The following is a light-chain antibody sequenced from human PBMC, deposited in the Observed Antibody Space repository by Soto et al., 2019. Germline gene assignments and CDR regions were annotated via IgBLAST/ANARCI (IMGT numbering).Light chain of an antibody. Sequence: QSALTQPASVSGSPGQSITISCTGTSSDVGGYNYVSWYQHHPGKAPNLMIYDVSNRPSGVSNRFSGSKSGNTASLTISGLQAEDEADYYCSSYTSSSTLGYVFGTGTKVTVL. CDR1: SSDVGGYNY. CDR2: DVS. CDR3: SSYTSSSTLGYV. V-gene: IGLV2-14*03. J-gene: IGLJ1*01.